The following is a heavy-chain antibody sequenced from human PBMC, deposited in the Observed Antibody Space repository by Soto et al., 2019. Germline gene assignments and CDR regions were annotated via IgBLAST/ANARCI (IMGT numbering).Heavy chain of an antibody. CDR2: LSSSSSTI. V-gene: IGHV3-48*02. Sequence: VLSMRVRRSAAWGKCRDLGRNRISQTKGQGLPRLPYLSSSSSTIYYADSVKGRFTISRDNAKNSLYLQMISLRDEDTAVYYCARALVSGECRAACCYAVRSLDSWCQGTLVSV. CDR3: ARALVSGECRAACCYAVRSLDS. J-gene: IGHJ4*02. CDR1: WGKCRDLG. D-gene: IGHD2-15*01.